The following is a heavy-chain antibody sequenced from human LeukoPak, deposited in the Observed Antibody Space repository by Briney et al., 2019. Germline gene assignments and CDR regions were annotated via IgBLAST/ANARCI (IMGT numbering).Heavy chain of an antibody. J-gene: IGHJ4*02. CDR2: ISSSSSYI. Sequence: KTGGSLRLSCAASGFTFSSYSMNWVRQAPGKGLEWVSSISSSSSYIYYADSVKGRFTISRDNAQNSLYLQMNGLRAEDTAIYYCVRDRGTYRPIDYWGQGTLVTVSS. D-gene: IGHD1-26*01. CDR1: GFTFSSYS. V-gene: IGHV3-21*04. CDR3: VRDRGTYRPIDY.